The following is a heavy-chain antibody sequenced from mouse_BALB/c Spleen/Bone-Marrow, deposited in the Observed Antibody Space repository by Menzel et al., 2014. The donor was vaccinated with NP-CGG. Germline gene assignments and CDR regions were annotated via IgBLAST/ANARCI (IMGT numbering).Heavy chain of an antibody. D-gene: IGHD1-1*01. CDR2: ISSGGSYT. J-gene: IGHJ1*01. Sequence: EVQLVESGGGLVKPGGSLKLSCAASGFTFSSYAMSWVRQTPEKRLEWVATISSGGSYTYYPDSVKGRFTISRDNAKNTLYLQVSSLRSEDTAMYYCARPPYYGSSEWYFDVWGAGTTVTVSS. CDR1: GFTFSSYA. CDR3: ARPPYYGSSEWYFDV. V-gene: IGHV5-9-3*01.